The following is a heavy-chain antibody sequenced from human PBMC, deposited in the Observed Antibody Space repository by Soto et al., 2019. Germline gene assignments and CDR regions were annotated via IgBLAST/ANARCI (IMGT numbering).Heavy chain of an antibody. CDR3: ARADAGYDAFDI. Sequence: SETLSLTCTVSGGSISSYYWSWIRQPPGKGLEWIGYIYYSGSTNYNPSLKSRVTISVDTSKNQFSLKLSSVTAAATAVYYCARADAGYDAFDIWGQGTMVTVSS. J-gene: IGHJ3*02. CDR2: IYYSGST. V-gene: IGHV4-59*01. CDR1: GGSISSYY. D-gene: IGHD3-22*01.